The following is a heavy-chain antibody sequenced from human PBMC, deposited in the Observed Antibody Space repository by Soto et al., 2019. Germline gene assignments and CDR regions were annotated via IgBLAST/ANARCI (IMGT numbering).Heavy chain of an antibody. CDR1: GFTFSSYE. CDR3: ARDSPAKITMMPPYFDY. D-gene: IGHD3-22*01. CDR2: ISSSGSTI. V-gene: IGHV3-48*03. Sequence: GGSLRLSCAASGFTFSSYEMNWVRQAPGKGLEWVSYISSSGSTIYYADSVKGRFTISRDNAKNSLYLQMNSLRAEDTAVYYCARDSPAKITMMPPYFDYWGQGTLVTV. J-gene: IGHJ4*02.